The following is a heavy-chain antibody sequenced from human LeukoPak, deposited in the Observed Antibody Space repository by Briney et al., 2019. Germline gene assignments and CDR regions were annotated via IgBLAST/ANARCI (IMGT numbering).Heavy chain of an antibody. CDR3: ARDSVPAVVYGYDPTFDY. D-gene: IGHD5-12*01. V-gene: IGHV1-69*13. Sequence: GASVKVSCKASGGTFSSYAISWVRQAPGQGLEWMGGIIPIFGTANYAQKFQGRVMITADESTSTAYMELSSLRSEDTAAYYCARDSVPAVVYGYDPTFDYWGQGTLVTVSS. CDR1: GGTFSSYA. CDR2: IIPIFGTA. J-gene: IGHJ4*02.